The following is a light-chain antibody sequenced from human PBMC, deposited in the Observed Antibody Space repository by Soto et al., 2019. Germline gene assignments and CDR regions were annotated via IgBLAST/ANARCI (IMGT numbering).Light chain of an antibody. J-gene: IGKJ5*01. CDR1: QSVSTY. CDR3: QQRRSWPPTIT. CDR2: DAS. V-gene: IGKV3-11*01. Sequence: EIVFTQSPSTLSLSPRERSTLSCRASQSVSTYLAWYQQRPGQAPRLLIYDASYRATDIPPRFSGSGSGTDFTLTISSLEPEDFAVYYCQQRRSWPPTITFGQGTRLEIK.